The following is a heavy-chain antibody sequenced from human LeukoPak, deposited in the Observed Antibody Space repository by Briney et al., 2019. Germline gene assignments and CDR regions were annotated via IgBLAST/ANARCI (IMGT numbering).Heavy chain of an antibody. Sequence: ASVKVSFKASGYTFTSYGISWVRQAPGQGLEWVGWIHAYNGNTNYAQKLQGRVNMTTDTSTSTAYMELRSLRSDDTAAYYCARGRVGAPFDYWGQGTLVTVSS. CDR1: GYTFTSYG. V-gene: IGHV1-18*01. J-gene: IGHJ4*02. D-gene: IGHD1-26*01. CDR2: IHAYNGNT. CDR3: ARGRVGAPFDY.